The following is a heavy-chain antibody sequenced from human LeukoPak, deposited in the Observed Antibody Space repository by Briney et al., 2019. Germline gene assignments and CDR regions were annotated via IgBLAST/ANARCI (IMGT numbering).Heavy chain of an antibody. V-gene: IGHV4-59*01. CDR3: ARDLGGREGYNYCFDY. D-gene: IGHD5-24*01. CDR1: GGSISSYY. CDR2: IYYSGST. Sequence: ASETLSLTCTVSGGSISSYYRSWVRQPPGKGLEWIGSIYYSGSTIYNPSLKSRVTISVGNTKNHSFLQLSSVTAADTAVYYCARDLGGREGYNYCFDYWGQGTLVTVSS. J-gene: IGHJ4*02.